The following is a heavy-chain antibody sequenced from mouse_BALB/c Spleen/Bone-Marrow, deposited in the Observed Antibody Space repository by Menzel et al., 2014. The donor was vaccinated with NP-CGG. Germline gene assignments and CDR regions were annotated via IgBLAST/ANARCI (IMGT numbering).Heavy chain of an antibody. D-gene: IGHD2-14*01. V-gene: IGHV1-69*02. Sequence: VKLMEFGAELVRPGASVKLSCKASGYTFTSYWINWVKQRPGQGLEWIGNIYPSDSYTNYSQKFKDKATLTVDKSSGTAYMQLSSPTSEDSAVYYCTRRDRYDYYAMDYWGQGTSVTVSS. CDR3: TRRDRYDYYAMDY. CDR1: GYTFTSYW. CDR2: IYPSDSYT. J-gene: IGHJ4*01.